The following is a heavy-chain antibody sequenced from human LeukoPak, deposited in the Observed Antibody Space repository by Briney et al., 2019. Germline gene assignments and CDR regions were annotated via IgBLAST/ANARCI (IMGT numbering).Heavy chain of an antibody. D-gene: IGHD3-10*01. Sequence: GGSLRLSCAASGFTFSSYGMHWVRQAPGKGLEWVAVILYDGSNEYYADSVKGRFTISRDNSKNTLYLQMNSLRAEDTAVYYCAKDMVRGVRPLDIWGQGTMVTVSS. CDR1: GFTFSSYG. V-gene: IGHV3-30*18. CDR3: AKDMVRGVRPLDI. CDR2: ILYDGSNE. J-gene: IGHJ3*02.